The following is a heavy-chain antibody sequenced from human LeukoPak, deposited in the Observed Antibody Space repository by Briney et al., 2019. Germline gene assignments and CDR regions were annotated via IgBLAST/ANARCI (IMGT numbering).Heavy chain of an antibody. CDR3: AKAPLGYCSGGSCYYFDY. Sequence: GGSLRLSCAASGFTFSSYAMSWVRQGPGKGLEWVSAVSGSGVSTYYADSVRGRFTISRDNSKNTLYLQMNSLRAEDTAVYYCAKAPLGYCSGGSCYYFDYWGRGTLVTVSS. CDR2: VSGSGVST. CDR1: GFTFSSYA. D-gene: IGHD2-15*01. V-gene: IGHV3-23*01. J-gene: IGHJ4*02.